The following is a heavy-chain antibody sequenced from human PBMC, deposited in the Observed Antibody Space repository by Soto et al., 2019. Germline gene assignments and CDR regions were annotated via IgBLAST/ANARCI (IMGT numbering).Heavy chain of an antibody. CDR3: ARVVTPEGMDV. CDR1: GFTFSDYY. CDR2: ISSSDSTV. Sequence: GGSLRLSCAASGFTFSDYYMSWIRQAPGKGLEWVSYISSSDSTVYYADSVKGRFTISRDNAKNSLYLQMNSLRAEDTAVYYCARVVTPEGMDVWGQGTTVTVSS. V-gene: IGHV3-11*01. D-gene: IGHD4-4*01. J-gene: IGHJ6*02.